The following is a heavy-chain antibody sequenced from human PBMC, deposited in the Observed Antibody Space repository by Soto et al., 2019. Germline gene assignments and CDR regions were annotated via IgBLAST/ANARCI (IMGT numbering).Heavy chain of an antibody. CDR1: GFTFSSYA. CDR2: ISYDGSNK. D-gene: IGHD3-3*01. Sequence: QVQLVESGGGVVQPGRSLRLSCAASGFTFSSYAMHWVRQAPGKGLEWVAVISYDGSNKYYADSVKGRFTISRDNSKNTLYLQMNSLRAEDTAVYYCARDPVYYDFWSEDYYYYYGMDVWGQGTTVTVSS. J-gene: IGHJ6*02. CDR3: ARDPVYYDFWSEDYYYYYGMDV. V-gene: IGHV3-30-3*01.